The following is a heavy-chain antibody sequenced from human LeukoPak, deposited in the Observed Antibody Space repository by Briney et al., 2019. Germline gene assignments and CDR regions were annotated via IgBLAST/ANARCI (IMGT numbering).Heavy chain of an antibody. J-gene: IGHJ3*02. Sequence: GGSLRLSCAASGFTFSTYRMNWVRRAPGKGLEWVSSISSSGSYIYYADSVKGRFTISRDNAKNSLYLQMNSLRAEDTAVYYCASDDYGGFDIWGQGTMVTVSS. V-gene: IGHV3-21*01. CDR1: GFTFSTYR. D-gene: IGHD4-23*01. CDR2: ISSSGSYI. CDR3: ASDDYGGFDI.